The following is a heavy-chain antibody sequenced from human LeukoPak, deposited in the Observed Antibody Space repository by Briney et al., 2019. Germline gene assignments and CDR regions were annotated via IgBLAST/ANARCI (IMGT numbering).Heavy chain of an antibody. CDR2: ISGSGGRK. J-gene: IGHJ4*02. CDR1: GFTFSSYA. D-gene: IGHD6-13*01. Sequence: GGSLRLSCAASGFTFSSYAMSWVRQAPGKGLEWVSAISGSGGRKYYADSVKGRFTISRDNSKNTLYLQMNSLRAEDTAVYYCAKDSLKQQLVPSRRYFDYWGQGTLVTVSS. CDR3: AKDSLKQQLVPSRRYFDY. V-gene: IGHV3-23*01.